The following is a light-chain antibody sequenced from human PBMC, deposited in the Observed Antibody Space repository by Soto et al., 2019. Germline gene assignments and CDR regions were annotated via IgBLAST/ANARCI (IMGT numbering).Light chain of an antibody. CDR2: AAS. Sequence: DIQKTQSPSSLSASVGDRVTITCRASQSISSYLNWYQQKPGKAPKLLIYAASSLQSGVPSRFSGSGSGTDFTLTISRLEPEDFAVYYCQQYGSSGTFGQGTKVDIK. CDR1: QSISSY. J-gene: IGKJ1*01. CDR3: QQYGSSGT. V-gene: IGKV1-39*01.